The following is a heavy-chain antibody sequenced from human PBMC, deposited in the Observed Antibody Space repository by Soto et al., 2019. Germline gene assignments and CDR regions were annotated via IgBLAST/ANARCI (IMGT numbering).Heavy chain of an antibody. CDR2: IYYSGST. D-gene: IGHD4-17*01. J-gene: IGHJ4*02. CDR1: GGSISSGGYY. V-gene: IGHV4-31*03. Sequence: SETLSLTCTVSGGSISSGGYYWSWIRQHPGKGLEWIGYIYYSGSTYYNPSLKSRVTISVDTSKNQFSLKLSSVTAADTAVYYCARVYYGDYGYYFDYWGQGTLVTVSS. CDR3: ARVYYGDYGYYFDY.